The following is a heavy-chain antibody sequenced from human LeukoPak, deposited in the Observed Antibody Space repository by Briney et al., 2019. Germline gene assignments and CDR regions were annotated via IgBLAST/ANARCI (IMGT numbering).Heavy chain of an antibody. J-gene: IGHJ5*02. CDR3: AKIPLISIAAGNRFDP. D-gene: IGHD6-13*01. V-gene: IGHV4-59*08. CDR1: GGSISSYY. Sequence: PSETLSLTCTVSGGSISSYYWSWIRQPPGKGLERIGYIYYSGSTNYNPSLKSRVTISVDTSKNQFSLKLSSVTAADTAVYYCAKIPLISIAAGNRFDPWGQGTLVTVSS. CDR2: IYYSGST.